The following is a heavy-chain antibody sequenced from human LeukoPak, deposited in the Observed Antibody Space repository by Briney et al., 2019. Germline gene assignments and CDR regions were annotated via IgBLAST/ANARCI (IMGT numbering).Heavy chain of an antibody. D-gene: IGHD3-3*01. CDR2: ISAYNGNT. V-gene: IGHV1-18*01. J-gene: IGHJ3*02. CDR1: GYTFTSYG. Sequence: ASVKVSCKASGYTFTSYGISWVRQAPGQGLEWMGWISAYNGNTNYAQKLQGRVTMTTDTSTGTAYMELRSLRSDDTAVYYCARDSWRAAKLNDAFDIWGQGTMVTVSS. CDR3: ARDSWRAAKLNDAFDI.